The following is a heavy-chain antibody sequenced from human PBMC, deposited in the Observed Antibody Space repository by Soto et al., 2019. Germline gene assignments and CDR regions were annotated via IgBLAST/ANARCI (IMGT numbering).Heavy chain of an antibody. Sequence: GSLRLSCAASGFTFSSYAMSWVRQAPGKGLEWVSAISGSGGGTYYADSVKGRFTISRDNSKNTLYLQMDSLRAEDTAVYYCAKNRDTFGGVIVIAAFDIWGQGTMVTVSS. CDR3: AKNRDTFGGVIVIAAFDI. CDR1: GFTFSSYA. D-gene: IGHD3-16*02. V-gene: IGHV3-23*01. J-gene: IGHJ3*02. CDR2: ISGSGGGT.